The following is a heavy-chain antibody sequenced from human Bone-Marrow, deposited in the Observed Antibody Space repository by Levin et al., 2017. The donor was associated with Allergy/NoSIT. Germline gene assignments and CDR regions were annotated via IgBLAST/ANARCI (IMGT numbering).Heavy chain of an antibody. V-gene: IGHV3-64*05. CDR2: ISSNGGSR. CDR1: GFTFINFP. Sequence: PGESLKISCSASGFTFINFPMHWVRQAPGKGLEYVSSISSNGGSRYYADSVEGRFTISRDNSKNTLYVRMSSLRPEDTSVYYWVRPGGVGGSGTYYHYWGQGTLVTVSS. D-gene: IGHD3-10*01. J-gene: IGHJ4*02. CDR3: VRPGGVGGSGTYYHY.